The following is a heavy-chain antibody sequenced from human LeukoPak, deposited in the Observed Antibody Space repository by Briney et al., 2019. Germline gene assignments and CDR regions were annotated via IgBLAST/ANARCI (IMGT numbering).Heavy chain of an antibody. V-gene: IGHV3-20*04. CDR1: GFTLSTYA. J-gene: IGHJ3*02. CDR2: INWNGGST. D-gene: IGHD1-1*01. CDR3: AREEGWNDESGAFDI. Sequence: PGGSLRLSCAASGFTLSTYAMSWVRQAPGKGLEWVSGINWNGGSTGYADSVKGRFTISRDNAKNSLYLQMNSLRAEDTALYYCAREEGWNDESGAFDIWGQGTMVTVSS.